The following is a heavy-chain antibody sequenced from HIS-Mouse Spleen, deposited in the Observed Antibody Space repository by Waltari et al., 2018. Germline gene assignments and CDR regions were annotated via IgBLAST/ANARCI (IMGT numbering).Heavy chain of an antibody. CDR3: ARVKT. Sequence: QVQLQESGPGLVKPSETLSLTCTVSGYSISSGYYWGWIRQPPGKGLEWIGSIYHSGTTYYNPSLKSRVTRSVDTSKNQFSLKLSSVTAADTAVYYCARVKTWGQGTLVTVSS. J-gene: IGHJ5*02. CDR2: IYHSGTT. CDR1: GYSISSGYY. V-gene: IGHV4-38-2*02.